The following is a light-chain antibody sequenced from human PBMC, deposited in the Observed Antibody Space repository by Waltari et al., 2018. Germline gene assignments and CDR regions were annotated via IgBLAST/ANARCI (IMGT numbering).Light chain of an antibody. J-gene: IGLJ7*01. Sequence: QSVLTQPPSVSAAPGQRVTISCSGGGSTIGTHYVSWYRQFPGTAPKLLIYEDSERPSGIPGRFSGSKSGTSATLDITGLQAGDEADYYCGTWDSSLSGAVFGGGTHLTVL. CDR1: GSTIGTHY. CDR3: GTWDSSLSGAV. CDR2: EDS. V-gene: IGLV1-51*02.